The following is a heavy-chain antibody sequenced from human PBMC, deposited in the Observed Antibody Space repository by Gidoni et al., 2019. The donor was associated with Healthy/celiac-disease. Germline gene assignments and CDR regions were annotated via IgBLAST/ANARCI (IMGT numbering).Heavy chain of an antibody. CDR2: ISYDGSNK. CDR3: AKDSSTMVRGVIITFGYFDY. V-gene: IGHV3-30*18. J-gene: IGHJ4*02. CDR1: GFTFSSSG. D-gene: IGHD3-10*01. Sequence: QVQLVESGGGVVQPGRSLRLSCAASGFTFSSSGLHWVRQAPGKGLEWVAVISYDGSNKYYADSVKGRFTISRDNSKNTLYLQMNSLRAEDTAVYYCAKDSSTMVRGVIITFGYFDYWGQGTLVTVSS.